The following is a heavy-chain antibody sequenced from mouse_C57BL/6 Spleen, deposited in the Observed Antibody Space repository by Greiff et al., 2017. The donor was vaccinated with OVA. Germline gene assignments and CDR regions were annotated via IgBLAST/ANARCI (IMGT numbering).Heavy chain of an antibody. J-gene: IGHJ2*01. V-gene: IGHV1-55*01. CDR1: GYTFTSYW. D-gene: IGHD2-5*01. CDR2: IYPGSGST. Sequence: VQLQQPGAELVKPGASVKMSCKASGYTFTSYWITWVKQRPGQGLEWIGDIYPGSGSTNYNEKFKSKATLTVDTSSSTAYMQLSSLTSEDSAVYYCARSYYSNYEDFDYWGQGTTLTVSS. CDR3: ARSYYSNYEDFDY.